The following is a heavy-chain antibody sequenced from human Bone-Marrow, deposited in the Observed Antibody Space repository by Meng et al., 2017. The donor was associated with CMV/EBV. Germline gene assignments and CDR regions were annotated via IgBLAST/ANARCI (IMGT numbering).Heavy chain of an antibody. D-gene: IGHD3-9*01. J-gene: IGHJ3*02. CDR2: ISYDGSNK. V-gene: IGHV3-30-3*01. CDR1: GFTFSSYA. CDR3: ARAGYYDILTGYYREGAFDI. Sequence: GESLRLSCAASGFTFSSYAMHWVRQAPGKGLEWVAVISYDGSNKYYADSVKGRFTISRDNSKNTKYLQMNSLRAEDTAVYYCARAGYYDILTGYYREGAFDIWGQGTMVTVSS.